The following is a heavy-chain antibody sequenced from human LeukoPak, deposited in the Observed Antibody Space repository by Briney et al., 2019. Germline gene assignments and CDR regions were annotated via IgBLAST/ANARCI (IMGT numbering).Heavy chain of an antibody. D-gene: IGHD2-2*01. V-gene: IGHV4-39*01. CDR1: GGSISSSSYY. Sequence: SETLSLTCTVSGGSISSSSYYWGWIRQPPGKGLEWIGSIYYSGSTYYNPSLKSRVTISVDTSKNQSSLKLSSVTAADTAVYYCARHQTEIVVVPAAMVDYWGQGTLVTVSS. J-gene: IGHJ4*02. CDR3: ARHQTEIVVVPAAMVDY. CDR2: IYYSGST.